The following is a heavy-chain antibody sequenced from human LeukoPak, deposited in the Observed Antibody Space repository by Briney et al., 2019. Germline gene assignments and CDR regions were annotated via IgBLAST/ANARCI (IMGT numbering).Heavy chain of an antibody. CDR1: GGSINSGSYY. D-gene: IGHD3-10*01. CDR2: IYTSGST. Sequence: SETLSLTCTVSGGSINSGSYYWSWIRQSAGKGLEWIGRIYTSGSTNYNPSLKSRVTISVDTSKDQFSLKLSSVTAADTAVYYCARHPGTMVRGVIITRWFDPWGQGTLVTVSS. J-gene: IGHJ5*02. CDR3: ARHPGTMVRGVIITRWFDP. V-gene: IGHV4-61*02.